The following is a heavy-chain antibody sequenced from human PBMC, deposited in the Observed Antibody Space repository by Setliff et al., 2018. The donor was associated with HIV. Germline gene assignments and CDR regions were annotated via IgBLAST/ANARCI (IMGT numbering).Heavy chain of an antibody. V-gene: IGHV4-34*01. CDR1: GGSFSGHY. CDR3: ARDPNTGWYYLDF. J-gene: IGHJ4*02. Sequence: PSETLSLTCAVYGGSFSGHYWTWIRQAPGKGLEWIGEINHSGSTNYNPSLESRVTISVDSSGNQFSLTLTSVTAADTAVYYCARDPNTGWYYLDFWGPGALVTAPQ. CDR2: INHSGST. D-gene: IGHD6-19*01.